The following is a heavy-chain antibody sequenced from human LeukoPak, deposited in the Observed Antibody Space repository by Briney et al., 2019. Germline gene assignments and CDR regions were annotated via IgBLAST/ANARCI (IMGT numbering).Heavy chain of an antibody. CDR3: AKRYSYGPNWFDP. D-gene: IGHD5-18*01. Sequence: GGSLRLSCAASGFTFSSYAMSWVRQPPGKGLEWVSAISGSGGTTYNAASVKGRFTISKDNSKNTLYLQMNSLRAEDTAVYYCAKRYSYGPNWFDPWGQGTLVTVSS. CDR1: GFTFSSYA. J-gene: IGHJ5*02. V-gene: IGHV3-23*01. CDR2: ISGSGGTT.